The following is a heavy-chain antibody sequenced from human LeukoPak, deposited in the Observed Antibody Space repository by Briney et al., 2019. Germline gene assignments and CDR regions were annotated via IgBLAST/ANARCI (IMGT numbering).Heavy chain of an antibody. Sequence: GSLRLSCAASGFTFSSYWMSWVRQPPGKGLEWIGEIYHSGSTNYNPSLKSRVTISVDKSKNQFSQKLSSVTAADTAVYYCARVGPQDYYDSSGYYDYWGQGTLVTASS. V-gene: IGHV4-4*02. CDR1: GFTFSSYW. D-gene: IGHD3-22*01. J-gene: IGHJ4*02. CDR2: IYHSGST. CDR3: ARVGPQDYYDSSGYYDY.